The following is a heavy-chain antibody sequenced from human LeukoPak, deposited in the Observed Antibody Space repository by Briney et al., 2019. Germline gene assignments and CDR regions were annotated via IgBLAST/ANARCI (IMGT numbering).Heavy chain of an antibody. CDR2: IYNSRIYI. D-gene: IGHD2-15*01. V-gene: IGHV3-21*01. CDR1: GFPHCRYS. Sequence: GGPLRLSCALSGFPHCRYSIICVRHAPGKGGVCVSYIYNSRIYIYYADSVKGRFTISRDNAKNSLYLQMNSLRAEDTAVYYCARDIQWGYCSGGSCYSLYYGMDVWGQGTTVTVSS. CDR3: ARDIQWGYCSGGSCYSLYYGMDV. J-gene: IGHJ6*02.